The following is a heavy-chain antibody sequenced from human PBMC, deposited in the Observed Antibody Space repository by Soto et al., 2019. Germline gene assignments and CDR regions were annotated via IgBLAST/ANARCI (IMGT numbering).Heavy chain of an antibody. V-gene: IGHV4-30-4*01. CDR1: GGSINTVNYY. CDR2: IYNGGTT. J-gene: IGHJ4*02. CDR3: ARWPSGDKVDY. D-gene: IGHD7-27*01. Sequence: QVQLQESGPGLVKPSQTLSLTCTVSGGSINTVNYYWSWIRQSPDKGLEWIGHIYNGGTTYNNPTRTSRVTISVDTPNHPCSLKLSSVSAADPAVYYCARWPSGDKVDYWGQGTLVTVSS.